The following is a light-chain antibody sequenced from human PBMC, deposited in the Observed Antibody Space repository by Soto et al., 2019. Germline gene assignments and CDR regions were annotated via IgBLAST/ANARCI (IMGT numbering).Light chain of an antibody. CDR2: DAS. CDR3: QQSSNWPPIN. Sequence: IVLTQSPATLSFSPGAIANLSRRSSQSVSSYLAWYQQKPGQAPRLLIYDASNRATGIPARFSGSGSGTDFTLTIRSLEPEDFAVYYCQQSSNWPPINCGKGTRREI. J-gene: IGKJ5*01. CDR1: QSVSSY. V-gene: IGKV3-11*01.